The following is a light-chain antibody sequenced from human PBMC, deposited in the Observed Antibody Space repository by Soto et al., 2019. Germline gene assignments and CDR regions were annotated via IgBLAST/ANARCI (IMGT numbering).Light chain of an antibody. Sequence: QSVLTQPPSVSGAPGQRVTISCTGSSSSIGAGYDVHWYQQLPGTAPKLLIYGNSNRPSGVPDRFSGSKSGTSASLAITGLQSEDDADYYSQSYDSSLSGVVFGGGTQLTVL. CDR3: QSYDSSLSGVV. V-gene: IGLV1-40*01. CDR2: GNS. J-gene: IGLJ2*01. CDR1: SSSIGAGYD.